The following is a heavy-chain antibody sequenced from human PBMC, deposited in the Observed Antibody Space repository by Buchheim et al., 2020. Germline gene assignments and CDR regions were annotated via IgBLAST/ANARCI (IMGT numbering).Heavy chain of an antibody. J-gene: IGHJ5*02. CDR2: ITSDGSGT. V-gene: IGHV3-74*01. Sequence: EVQLVESGGGLVQPGGSLRLSCAASGFTFSSYWMHWVRQAPGRGLVWVSRITSDGSGTGYADSVTGRFTISRDNAKNTLYLQMNILSPEDTAVYFCARGIAATANPNRFDPWGQGTL. CDR3: ARGIAATANPNRFDP. D-gene: IGHD6-25*01. CDR1: GFTFSSYW.